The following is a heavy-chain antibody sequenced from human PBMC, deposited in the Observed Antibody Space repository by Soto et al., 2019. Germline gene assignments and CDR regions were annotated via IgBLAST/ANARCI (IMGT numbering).Heavy chain of an antibody. V-gene: IGHV1-46*01. CDR3: ARDPHFTGVGATSS. J-gene: IGHJ5*02. D-gene: IGHD1-26*01. CDR1: GYTFTSYY. CDR2: INPSGGST. Sequence: ASVKVSCKASGYTFTSYYMHWVRQAPGQGLEWMGIINPSGGSTSYAQKFQGRVTISRDNSKNTLYLQMNSLRAEDTAVYYCARDPHFTGVGATSSWGQGTLVTVSS.